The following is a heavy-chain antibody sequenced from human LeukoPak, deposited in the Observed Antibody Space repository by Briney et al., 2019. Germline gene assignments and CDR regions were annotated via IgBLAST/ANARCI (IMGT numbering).Heavy chain of an antibody. Sequence: PSETLSLTCTVSGYSISSGYYWGWIRQPPGKGLEWIGSIYHSGSTYYNPSLKSRVTISVDTSKNQFSLKLSSVTAADTAVYYCARGLGYYGSGSKPQTYYFDYWGQGTLVTVSS. CDR2: IYHSGST. CDR1: GYSISSGYY. V-gene: IGHV4-38-2*02. CDR3: ARGLGYYGSGSKPQTYYFDY. J-gene: IGHJ4*02. D-gene: IGHD3-10*01.